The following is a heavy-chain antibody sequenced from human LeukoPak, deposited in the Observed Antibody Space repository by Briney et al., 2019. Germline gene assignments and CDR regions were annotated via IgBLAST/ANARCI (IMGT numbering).Heavy chain of an antibody. CDR3: AKGTARGMVSRY. Sequence: PGGSLRLSCAASGFTFSSYAMSWVRQAPGKGLEWVSAISGSGGSTYYANSVKGRFTISRDNSKNTLYLQMNSLRAEDTAVYYCAKGTARGMVSRYWGQGTLVTVSS. V-gene: IGHV3-23*01. D-gene: IGHD3-10*01. J-gene: IGHJ4*02. CDR1: GFTFSSYA. CDR2: ISGSGGST.